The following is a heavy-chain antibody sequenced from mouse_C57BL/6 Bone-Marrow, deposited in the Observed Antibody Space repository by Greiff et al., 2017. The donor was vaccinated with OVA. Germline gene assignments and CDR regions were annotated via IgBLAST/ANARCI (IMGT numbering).Heavy chain of an antibody. Sequence: VQLQQPGAELVRPGSSVKLSCKASGYTFTSYWMDWVKQRPGQGLEWIGNIYPSDSETHYNQKFKDKATLTVDKSSSTAYMQLSSLTSEDSAVYYCARQLRPPYYYAMDYWGQGTSVTVSS. D-gene: IGHD3-2*02. CDR3: ARQLRPPYYYAMDY. V-gene: IGHV1-61*01. J-gene: IGHJ4*01. CDR1: GYTFTSYW. CDR2: IYPSDSET.